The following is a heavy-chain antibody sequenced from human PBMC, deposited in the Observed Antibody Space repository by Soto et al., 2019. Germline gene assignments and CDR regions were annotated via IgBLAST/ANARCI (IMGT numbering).Heavy chain of an antibody. Sequence: SETLSLTCAVSGGSISSSNWWSWVRQPPGKGLEWIGEIYHSGSTNYNPSLKSRVTISVDKSKNQFSLKLSSVTAADTAVYYCARGPLWFEAGYYYYYGMDVWSQGTTVTVSS. D-gene: IGHD3-10*01. CDR1: GGSISSSNW. CDR2: IYHSGST. J-gene: IGHJ6*02. CDR3: ARGPLWFEAGYYYYYGMDV. V-gene: IGHV4-4*02.